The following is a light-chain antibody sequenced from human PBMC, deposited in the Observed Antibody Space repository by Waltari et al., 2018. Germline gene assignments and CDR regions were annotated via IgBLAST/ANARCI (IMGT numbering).Light chain of an antibody. J-gene: IGLJ3*02. CDR2: SNY. CDR3: AAWDDGLSGRSWV. Sequence: QSVLTQPPSASGTPGQRVTISCSGSSSNIGSHTVNWYQQLPGTAPKLLIYSNYQRPSGVPDRFSGSGSGTSASLAISGLQSEDEADYYCAAWDDGLSGRSWVFGGGTKLTVL. CDR1: SSNIGSHT. V-gene: IGLV1-44*01.